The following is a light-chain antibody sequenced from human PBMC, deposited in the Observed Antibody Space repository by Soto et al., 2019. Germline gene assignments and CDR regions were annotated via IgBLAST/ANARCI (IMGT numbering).Light chain of an antibody. Sequence: EIVLTQSPGTLSLSPGERATLSCRASQSVISSYLAWYQQKAGQAPRLLIYGASNMATGIPDRFSGSGSGTDFTLTISRLELEDFAVYYFQQYGKSPLTFGGGTKVEIK. CDR2: GAS. CDR1: QSVISSY. J-gene: IGKJ4*01. CDR3: QQYGKSPLT. V-gene: IGKV3-20*01.